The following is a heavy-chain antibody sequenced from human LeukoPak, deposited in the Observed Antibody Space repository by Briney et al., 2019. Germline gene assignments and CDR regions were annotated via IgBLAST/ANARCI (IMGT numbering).Heavy chain of an antibody. D-gene: IGHD1-26*01. J-gene: IGHJ4*02. Sequence: GGSLRLSCTASGFTFSSYAMSWVRQAPGKGLEWVSVLSGSGSSTNYADSVKGRFTISRDNSKNTLYLQMNSLSAEDTAVYYCARRGIVLGAAPVLKYSFDYWGQGTLVTVSS. V-gene: IGHV3-23*01. CDR2: LSGSGSST. CDR1: GFTFSSYA. CDR3: ARRGIVLGAAPVLKYSFDY.